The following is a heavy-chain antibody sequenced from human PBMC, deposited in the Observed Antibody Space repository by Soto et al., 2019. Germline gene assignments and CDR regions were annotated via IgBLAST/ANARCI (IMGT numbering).Heavy chain of an antibody. D-gene: IGHD1-26*01. CDR3: AKGGRRRGSYPPLDY. CDR2: ISESGTST. V-gene: IGHV3-23*01. Sequence: EVQLLESGGGLVQPGGSLRLSCAASGFAFSSYAMSWVRQAPGKGLEWVSVISESGTSTYYADSVKGRFTISRDNFKNTLHLQMNSLRAEDTAVYYCAKGGRRRGSYPPLDYWGQGTLVTVSS. CDR1: GFAFSSYA. J-gene: IGHJ4*02.